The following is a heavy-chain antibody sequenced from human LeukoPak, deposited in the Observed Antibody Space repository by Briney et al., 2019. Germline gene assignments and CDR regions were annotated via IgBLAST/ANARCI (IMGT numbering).Heavy chain of an antibody. CDR2: ISADGHTK. CDR1: RFVFTNYS. Sequence: PGGSLRLSCAASRFVFTNYSMSWVRQTPGRGLDWIATISADGHTKYYADSAEGRFTISRDNAKDSFYLQMNSLRAEDAAVYFCPTAGTYGGYKALDSWGHGTLVTVSS. V-gene: IGHV3-11*01. D-gene: IGHD4-17*01. J-gene: IGHJ5*01. CDR3: PTAGTYGGYKALDS.